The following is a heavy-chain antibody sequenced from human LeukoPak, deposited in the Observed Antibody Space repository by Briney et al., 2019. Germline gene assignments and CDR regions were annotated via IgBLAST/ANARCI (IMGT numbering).Heavy chain of an antibody. CDR3: AKRGVVIRVILVGFHKEAYYFDS. J-gene: IGHJ4*02. V-gene: IGHV3-23*01. CDR2: LSGSGGST. CDR1: GISLSNYG. D-gene: IGHD3-10*01. Sequence: GGSLRLSCAVSGISLSNYGMTWVRQAPGKGLEWDAGLSGSGGSTNYADSVKGLFTISSDNAKNTLSLQMTSLRAEDTAVYFCAKRGVVIRVILVGFHKEAYYFDSWGQGVLVTVSS.